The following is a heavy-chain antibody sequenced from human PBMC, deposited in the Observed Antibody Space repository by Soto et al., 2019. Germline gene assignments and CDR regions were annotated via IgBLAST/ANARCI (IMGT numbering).Heavy chain of an antibody. D-gene: IGHD3-22*01. CDR1: GGSISSGDYY. CDR3: ARDRFRYYYDSSGIDAFDI. J-gene: IGHJ3*02. Sequence: SETLSLSCTVSGGSISSGDYYWSWIRQPPGKGLEWIGYIYYSGSTYYNPSLKSRVTISVDTSKNQFSLKLSSVTAADTAVYYCARDRFRYYYDSSGIDAFDIWGQGTMVTVSS. V-gene: IGHV4-30-4*01. CDR2: IYYSGST.